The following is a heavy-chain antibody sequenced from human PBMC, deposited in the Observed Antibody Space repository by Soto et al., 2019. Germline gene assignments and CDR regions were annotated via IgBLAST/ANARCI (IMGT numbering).Heavy chain of an antibody. D-gene: IGHD5-18*01. Sequence: SETMSLSCPVSGVSISSYYWSWIRQPAGKGLEWIGRIYTGDNAHNNPSLKSRVTMSVETSKNQFSLNLSSVTAADTAVSYCATISYVGGTDYWGLGTLVTVSS. CDR3: ATISYVGGTDY. V-gene: IGHV4-4*07. CDR2: IYTGDNA. J-gene: IGHJ4*02. CDR1: GVSISSYY.